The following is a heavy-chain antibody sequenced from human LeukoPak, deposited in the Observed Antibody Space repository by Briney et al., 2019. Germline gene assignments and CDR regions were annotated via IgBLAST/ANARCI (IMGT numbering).Heavy chain of an antibody. D-gene: IGHD3-22*01. Sequence: ASVKVSCKASGYTFTSYYMHWVRQAPGQGLEWMGIINPSGGSTSYAQKFQGRVTITADKSTSTAYIELSSLRSEDTAVYYCARAVDSDSRGYYYSPIIGAFDIWGQGTMVTVSS. V-gene: IGHV1-46*01. J-gene: IGHJ3*02. CDR1: GYTFTSYY. CDR2: INPSGGST. CDR3: ARAVDSDSRGYYYSPIIGAFDI.